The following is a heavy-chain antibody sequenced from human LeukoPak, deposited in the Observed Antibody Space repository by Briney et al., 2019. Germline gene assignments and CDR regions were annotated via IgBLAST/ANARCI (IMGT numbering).Heavy chain of an antibody. V-gene: IGHV4-59*01. J-gene: IGHJ4*02. D-gene: IGHD1-1*01. Sequence: SETLSLTCTVSGGSISSYYWSWIRQPPGKGLEWIGYIYYSGSTNYNPSLKSRVTISVGTSKNQFSLKLSSVTAADTAVYYCARVGTQRRYYFDYWGQGTLVTVSS. CDR2: IYYSGST. CDR1: GGSISSYY. CDR3: ARVGTQRRYYFDY.